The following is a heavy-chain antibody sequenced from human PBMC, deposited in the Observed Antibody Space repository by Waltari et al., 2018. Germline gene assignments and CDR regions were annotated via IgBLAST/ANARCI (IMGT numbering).Heavy chain of an antibody. CDR1: GGSLTRRSYY. J-gene: IGHJ4*02. Sequence: QLHLQESGPGLVKPSETLSLTCTVSGGSLTRRSYYWDWIRQSPGKGLEWIGHLYHIGTTFYNPSLKSRVTMSLDPSKNQFSLKVTSVTAADTAIYYCARTAYDHLTGYPTLDHWGQGILVTVSS. CDR2: LYHIGTT. V-gene: IGHV4-39*07. D-gene: IGHD3-9*01. CDR3: ARTAYDHLTGYPTLDH.